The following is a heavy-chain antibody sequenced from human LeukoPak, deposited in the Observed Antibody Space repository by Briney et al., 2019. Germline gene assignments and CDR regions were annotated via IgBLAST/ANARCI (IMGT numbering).Heavy chain of an antibody. D-gene: IGHD4-17*01. Sequence: SLKVSCKASRGTFSSYAISWVRQAPGQGLEWMGGIIPIFGKANYAQKFQGRVTITADESTSTAYMELSSLRSEDTAVYYCARATFYGDYFYYFDYWGQGTLVTVSS. V-gene: IGHV1-69*13. CDR1: RGTFSSYA. CDR3: ARATFYGDYFYYFDY. CDR2: IIPIFGKA. J-gene: IGHJ4*02.